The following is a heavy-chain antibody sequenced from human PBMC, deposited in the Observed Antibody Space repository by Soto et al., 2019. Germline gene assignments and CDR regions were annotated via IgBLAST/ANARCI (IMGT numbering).Heavy chain of an antibody. Sequence: QVQLQESGPGLVKPSETLSLTCSVSGGSINSYYWGWIRQPPEKGLEWIGYISYTGSTDYSPSNRSRATISVDTSKNQFSLKVRSVTAADTAIYFCARHYPIGNNWNYFDYWGRGTLVTVSS. CDR3: ARHYPIGNNWNYFDY. D-gene: IGHD1-1*01. CDR2: ISYTGST. CDR1: GGSINSYY. J-gene: IGHJ4*02. V-gene: IGHV4-59*08.